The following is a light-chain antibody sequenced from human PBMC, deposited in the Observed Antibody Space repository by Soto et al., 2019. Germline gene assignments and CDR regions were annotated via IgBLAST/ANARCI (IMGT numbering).Light chain of an antibody. CDR3: QQYNNWS. CDR2: AAS. Sequence: EVMMKHSPATLSVSPCETATLSPRASQSVGSNLAWYQQKPGQAPRLLIYAASTRATGIPARFSGSGSGTEFTLTISSLQSEDFAVYYCQQYNNWSFGQGTRLEIK. V-gene: IGKV3-15*01. J-gene: IGKJ5*01. CDR1: QSVGSN.